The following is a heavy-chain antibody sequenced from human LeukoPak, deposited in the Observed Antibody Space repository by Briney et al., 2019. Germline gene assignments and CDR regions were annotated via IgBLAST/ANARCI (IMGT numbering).Heavy chain of an antibody. CDR1: GYTFTSYA. Sequence: ASVKVSCKASGYTFTSYAMHWVRQAPGQRLEWMGWINAGNGNTKYSQKFQGRVTITRDTSASTDYMELSSLRSEDTAVYYCARDGGIAAAGFDYWGQGTLVTVSS. CDR3: ARDGGIAAAGFDY. V-gene: IGHV1-3*01. D-gene: IGHD6-13*01. J-gene: IGHJ4*02. CDR2: INAGNGNT.